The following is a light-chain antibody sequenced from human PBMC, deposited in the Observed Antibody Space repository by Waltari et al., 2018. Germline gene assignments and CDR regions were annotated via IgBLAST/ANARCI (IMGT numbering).Light chain of an antibody. Sequence: SYELTQPPSVAVSPGQTARITCSGDALPQQYANWYQQKAGQAPILVIYKDNERASGIPERFSGSSSGTIVTLTISGVQAEDEADYYCQSADSSGASRVFGGGTKLTVL. CDR1: ALPQQY. CDR2: KDN. CDR3: QSADSSGASRV. V-gene: IGLV3-25*03. J-gene: IGLJ3*02.